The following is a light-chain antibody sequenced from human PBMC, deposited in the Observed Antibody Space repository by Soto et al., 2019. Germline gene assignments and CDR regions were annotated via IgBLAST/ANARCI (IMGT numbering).Light chain of an antibody. CDR3: HLYYSLPLLT. Sequence: EIKITQSPSYQATSVRDRRNITCKVSHDISNYFNWYQHIPGKAPALLIFFAATLQTGGRSMFSGSGSGTDFTFTITSLHPEAVATYYCHLYYSLPLLTFGGGTKVENK. V-gene: IGKV1-33*01. J-gene: IGKJ4*01. CDR1: HDISNY. CDR2: FAA.